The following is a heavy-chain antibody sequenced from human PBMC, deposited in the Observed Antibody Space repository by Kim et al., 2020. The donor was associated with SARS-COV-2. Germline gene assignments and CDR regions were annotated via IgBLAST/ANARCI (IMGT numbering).Heavy chain of an antibody. Sequence: SVKVSCKASGGTFSSYAISWVRQAPGQGLEWMGRIIPILGIANYAQKFQGRVTITADKSTSTAYMELSSLRSEDTAVYYCATDPYYDFWSGYPPGYYYMDVWGKGTTVTVSS. CDR3: ATDPYYDFWSGYPPGYYYMDV. D-gene: IGHD3-3*01. CDR2: IIPILGIA. J-gene: IGHJ6*03. CDR1: GGTFSSYA. V-gene: IGHV1-69*04.